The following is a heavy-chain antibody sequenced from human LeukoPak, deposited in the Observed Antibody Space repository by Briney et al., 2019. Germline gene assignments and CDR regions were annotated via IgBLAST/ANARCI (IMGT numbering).Heavy chain of an antibody. J-gene: IGHJ4*02. CDR2: IQWNDDST. Sequence: GGTLTLSCAASGFSFRSHGMNWVRQAPGKGLEWVSSIQWNDDSTGYADSVKGRFTISRDNAKNSLYLQMKSLRAEDTALYYCARDSDYYSSGWSPWDYWGQGTLVTVSS. CDR1: GFSFRSHG. V-gene: IGHV3-20*04. D-gene: IGHD6-19*01. CDR3: ARDSDYYSSGWSPWDY.